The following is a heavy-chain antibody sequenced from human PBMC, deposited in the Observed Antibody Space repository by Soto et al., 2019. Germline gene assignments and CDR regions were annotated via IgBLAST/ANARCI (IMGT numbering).Heavy chain of an antibody. CDR1: GGSISSGGYY. CDR2: IYYSGST. J-gene: IGHJ4*02. Sequence: PSETLSLTCTVSGGSISSGGYYWSWIRQHPGKGREWIGYIYYSGSTYYNPSLKSRVTISVDTSKNQFSLKLSSVTAADTAVYYCAGQMTTVTLDYWGQGTLVTVSS. D-gene: IGHD4-17*01. CDR3: AGQMTTVTLDY. V-gene: IGHV4-31*03.